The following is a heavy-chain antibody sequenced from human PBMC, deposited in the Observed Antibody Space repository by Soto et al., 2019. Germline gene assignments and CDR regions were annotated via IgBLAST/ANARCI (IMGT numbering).Heavy chain of an antibody. CDR1: GFTFDDYA. V-gene: IGHV3-9*01. Sequence: EVQLVESGGGLVQPGRSLRLSCAASGFTFDDYAMHWVRQAPGKGLEWGSGISWNSGSIGYADSVKGRFTISRDNAKKSLYLHMTSRRAEQTALYYCAKDIHDFWSGYYRYWYFDLWGRGTLVTVSS. CDR2: ISWNSGSI. CDR3: AKDIHDFWSGYYRYWYFDL. D-gene: IGHD3-3*01. J-gene: IGHJ2*01.